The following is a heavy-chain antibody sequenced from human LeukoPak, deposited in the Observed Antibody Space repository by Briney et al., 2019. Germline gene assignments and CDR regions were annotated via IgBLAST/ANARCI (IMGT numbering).Heavy chain of an antibody. V-gene: IGHV3-48*03. CDR1: GFTFSSYE. J-gene: IGHJ4*02. CDR3: AITTTSTYSSSSWELDY. D-gene: IGHD6-6*01. Sequence: PGGSLRLSCAASGFTFSSYEMNWVRQAPGKGLEWVSYISSSGSTIYYADSVKGRFTISRDNAKNSLYLQMNSLRAEDTAVYYCAITTTSTYSSSSWELDYWGQGTLVTVSS. CDR2: ISSSGSTI.